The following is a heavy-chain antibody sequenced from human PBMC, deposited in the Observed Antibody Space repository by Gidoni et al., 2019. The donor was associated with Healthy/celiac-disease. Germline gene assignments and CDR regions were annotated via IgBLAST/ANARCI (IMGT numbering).Heavy chain of an antibody. CDR3: ARLGFGFLEWLPDYGMDV. J-gene: IGHJ6*02. CDR1: GGSISSSSYY. D-gene: IGHD3-3*01. V-gene: IGHV4-39*01. Sequence: QLQLQESGPGLVKPSETLSLTCTASGGSISSSSYYWGWIRQPPGKGLEWIGSIYYSGSTYYNPSLKSRVTISVDTSKNQFSLKLSSVTAADTAVYYCARLGFGFLEWLPDYGMDVWGQGTTVTVSS. CDR2: IYYSGST.